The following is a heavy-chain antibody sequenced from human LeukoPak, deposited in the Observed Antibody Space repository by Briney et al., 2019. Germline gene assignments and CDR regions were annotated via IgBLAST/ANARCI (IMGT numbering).Heavy chain of an antibody. CDR1: GGSISSYY. D-gene: IGHD5-18*01. CDR2: IYYSGST. J-gene: IGHJ4*02. CDR3: AAVGPAMVTDEYFDY. Sequence: SETLSLTCTVSGGSISSYYWSWIRQPPGKGLEWIGYIYYSGSTNYNPSLKSRVTMSVDTSKNQFSLKLSSVTAADTAVYYCAAVGPAMVTDEYFDYWGQGTLVTVSS. V-gene: IGHV4-59*01.